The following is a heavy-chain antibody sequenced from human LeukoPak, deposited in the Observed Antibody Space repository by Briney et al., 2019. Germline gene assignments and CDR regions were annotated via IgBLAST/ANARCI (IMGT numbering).Heavy chain of an antibody. CDR3: ARDSGYSFDY. D-gene: IGHD5-18*01. CDR1: GFTFSISG. V-gene: IGHV3-48*04. Sequence: GGSLRLSCAVSGFTFSISGMSWVRQAPGKGLEWVSYISSSSTTISYADSVEGRFTISRDNAKNTLYLQMNSLRAEDTAVYYCARDSGYSFDYWGQGTLVTVSS. CDR2: ISSSSTTI. J-gene: IGHJ4*02.